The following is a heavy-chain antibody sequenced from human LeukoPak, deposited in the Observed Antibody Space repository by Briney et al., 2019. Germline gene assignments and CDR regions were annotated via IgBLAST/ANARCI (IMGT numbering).Heavy chain of an antibody. CDR1: GFTFSSYA. Sequence: GGSLRLSCAASGFTFSSYAMSWVRQAPGKGLEWVARISDVGTRTDYADSVRGRFTITRDNAMNTIDLQMNSLTAEDTAVYYCVRSMSGRNDFWGQGTVVSVA. J-gene: IGHJ4*02. CDR3: VRSMSGRNDF. V-gene: IGHV3-23*01. D-gene: IGHD3-3*01. CDR2: ISDVGTRT.